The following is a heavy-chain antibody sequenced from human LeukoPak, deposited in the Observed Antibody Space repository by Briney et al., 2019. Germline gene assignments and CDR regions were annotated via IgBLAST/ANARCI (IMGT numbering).Heavy chain of an antibody. J-gene: IGHJ3*02. D-gene: IGHD3-10*01. CDR2: ITGSGASP. CDR3: ARSITMVRGVPGAFDI. Sequence: AGGSLRLSCAGSGFIFSTHAMSWVRQAPGKGLEWVSSITGSGASPYYADSVKGRFTISRDNSKNTLYLQMNSLRAEDTAVYYCARSITMVRGVPGAFDIWGQGTMVTVSS. V-gene: IGHV3-23*01. CDR1: GFIFSTHA.